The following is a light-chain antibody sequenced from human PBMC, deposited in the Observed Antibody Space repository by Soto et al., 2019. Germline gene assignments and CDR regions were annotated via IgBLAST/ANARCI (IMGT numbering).Light chain of an antibody. Sequence: DIQMTQSPSTLSASVGDRVTITCRASQSISIWLAWYQQKPGKAPNILIYDASTLVSGVPSRFSGSGSGTEFTLNISSLQPDDFATYYCQQYNNYFSWTFGPRTKVEIK. J-gene: IGKJ1*01. CDR1: QSISIW. CDR3: QQYNNYFSWT. V-gene: IGKV1-5*01. CDR2: DAS.